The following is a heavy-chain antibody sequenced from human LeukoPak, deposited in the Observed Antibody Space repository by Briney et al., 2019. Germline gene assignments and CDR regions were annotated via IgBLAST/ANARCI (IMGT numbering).Heavy chain of an antibody. CDR3: AKPHTPYCSGATCYLFDF. J-gene: IGHJ4*02. D-gene: IGHD2-15*01. CDR1: GFIFSSYA. CDR2: INNNGGST. Sequence: GGSLRLSCAASGFIFSSYAMSWVRQAPGKGLEWVSHINNNGGSTSYADSVKGRFTISRDNSKNTLYVQLNSLRAEDTAVYYCAKPHTPYCSGATCYLFDFWGQGTLVTVSS. V-gene: IGHV3-23*05.